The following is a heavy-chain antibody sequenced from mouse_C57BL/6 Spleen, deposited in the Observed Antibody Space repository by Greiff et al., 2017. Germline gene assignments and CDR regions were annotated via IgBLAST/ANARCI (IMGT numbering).Heavy chain of an antibody. D-gene: IGHD1-1*01. CDR2: ISSGGSYT. CDR3: ARRGTTVVACDY. V-gene: IGHV5-6*02. CDR1: GFTFSSYG. Sequence: EVKVVESGGDLVKPGGSLKLSCAASGFTFSSYGMSWVRQTPDKRLEWVATISSGGSYTYYPDSVKGRFTISRDNAKNTLYLQMSSLKSEDTAMYYCARRGTTVVACDYWGQGTTLTVSS. J-gene: IGHJ2*01.